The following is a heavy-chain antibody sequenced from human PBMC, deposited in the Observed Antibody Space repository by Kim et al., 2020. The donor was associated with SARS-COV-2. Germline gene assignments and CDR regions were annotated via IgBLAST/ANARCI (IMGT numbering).Heavy chain of an antibody. CDR3: ARQGTYDFWSGYRNIFDY. CDR2: IYYSGST. Sequence: SETLSLTCTVSGGSISSSSYYWGWIRQPPGKGLEWIGSIYYSGSTYYNPSLKSRVTISVDTSKNQFSLKLSSVTAADTAVYYCARQGTYDFWSGYRNIFDYWGQGTMVTVSS. CDR1: GGSISSSSYY. J-gene: IGHJ4*02. V-gene: IGHV4-39*01. D-gene: IGHD3-3*01.